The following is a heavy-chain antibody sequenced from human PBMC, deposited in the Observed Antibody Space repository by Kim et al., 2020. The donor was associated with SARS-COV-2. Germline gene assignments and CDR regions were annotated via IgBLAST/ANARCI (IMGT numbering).Heavy chain of an antibody. D-gene: IGHD3-22*01. CDR2: INTNTGNP. J-gene: IGHJ4*02. CDR3: ARVGYYDSSGYYYGDYFDY. Sequence: ASVKVSCKASGYTFTSYAMNWVRQAPGQGLEWMGWINTNTGNPTYAQGFTGRFVFSLDTSVSTAYLQISSLKAEDTAVYYCARVGYYDSSGYYYGDYFDYWGQGTLVTVSS. V-gene: IGHV7-4-1*02. CDR1: GYTFTSYA.